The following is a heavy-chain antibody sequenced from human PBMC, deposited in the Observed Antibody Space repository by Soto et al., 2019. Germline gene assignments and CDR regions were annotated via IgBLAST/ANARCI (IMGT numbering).Heavy chain of an antibody. J-gene: IGHJ4*02. CDR3: AKVGTVTTSPFDY. CDR1: GFTFSSYG. CDR2: ISYDGSNK. Sequence: QVQLVESGGGVVQPGRSLRLSCAASGFTFSSYGMHWVRQAPCKGLEWVAVISYDGSNKYYADSVKGRFTISRDNSKNTLYLQMNSLRAEDTAVYYCAKVGTVTTSPFDYWGQGTLVTVSS. D-gene: IGHD4-17*01. V-gene: IGHV3-30*18.